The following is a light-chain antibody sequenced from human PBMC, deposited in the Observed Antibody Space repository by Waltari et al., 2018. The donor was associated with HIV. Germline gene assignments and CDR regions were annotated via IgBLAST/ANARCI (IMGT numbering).Light chain of an antibody. J-gene: IGLJ2*01. CDR1: NIGSKS. CDR3: QVWESSSDHVV. CDR2: DDR. V-gene: IGLV3-21*02. Sequence: SYVLTQSPSVSVALGQTASIACGGNNIGSKSVHWYQQKPGQAPALVIYDDRDRPSGIPGRFSDSNSGHTATLSIGRVEAGDEADYYCQVWESSSDHVVIGGGTKLTV.